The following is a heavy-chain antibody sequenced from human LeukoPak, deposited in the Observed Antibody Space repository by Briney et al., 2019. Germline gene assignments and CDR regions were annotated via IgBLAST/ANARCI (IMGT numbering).Heavy chain of an antibody. D-gene: IGHD4-17*01. J-gene: IGHJ5*02. V-gene: IGHV3-30-3*01. CDR3: ARDRVDYGDYWFDP. Sequence: PGGSLRLSCAASGFTFSSYAMHWVRQAPGKGLEWVAVISYDGSNKYYADSVKGRFTISRDNSKNTLYLQMNSLRAEDTAVYYCARDRVDYGDYWFDPWGQGTLVTVSS. CDR2: ISYDGSNK. CDR1: GFTFSSYA.